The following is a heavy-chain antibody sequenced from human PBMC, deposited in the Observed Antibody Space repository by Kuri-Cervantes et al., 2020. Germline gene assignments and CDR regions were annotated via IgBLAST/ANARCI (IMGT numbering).Heavy chain of an antibody. CDR1: GYTFTSYA. V-gene: IGHV1-3*01. D-gene: IGHD3-22*01. CDR2: INAGNGNT. Sequence: ASVKVSCKASGYTFTSYAMHWVRQAPGQRLEWMGWINAGNGNTKYSQKFQGRVTITRDTSASTAYMELSSLRSEDTAVYYCARETKNYYDSSGYYFHWGQGTLVTVSS. J-gene: IGHJ4*02. CDR3: ARETKNYYDSSGYYFH.